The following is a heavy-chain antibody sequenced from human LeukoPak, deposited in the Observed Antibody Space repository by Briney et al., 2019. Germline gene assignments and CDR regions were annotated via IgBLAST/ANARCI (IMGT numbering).Heavy chain of an antibody. J-gene: IGHJ4*02. CDR3: ARHTINDDFWIFDY. CDR1: GYSFTSYW. V-gene: IGHV5-10-1*01. D-gene: IGHD3-3*01. CDR2: IDPSDSYT. Sequence: GESLKISCNGAGYSFTSYWISWVRQMPGKGLEWMGRIDPSDSYTNYSPSFQGHVTISADKSISTAYLQWSSLKASDTAMYHCARHTINDDFWIFDYWGQGTLVTVSS.